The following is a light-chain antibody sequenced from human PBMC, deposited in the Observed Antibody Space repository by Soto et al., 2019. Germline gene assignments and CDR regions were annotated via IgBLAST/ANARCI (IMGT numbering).Light chain of an antibody. CDR1: SSDVGDYNY. J-gene: IGLJ2*01. Sequence: QSALTQPASVSGSPGQSITISCTGTSSDVGDYNYVSWYQQYPGKAPKLMIYDVSNRPSGVSNRFSGSKSGNTASLTISGLQAEDEADYYCSSHTSSSTLVFGGGTKLTVL. CDR2: DVS. V-gene: IGLV2-14*01. CDR3: SSHTSSSTLV.